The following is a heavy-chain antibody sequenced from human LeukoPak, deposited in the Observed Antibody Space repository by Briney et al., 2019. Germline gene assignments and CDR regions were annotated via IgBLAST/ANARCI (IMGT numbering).Heavy chain of an antibody. CDR2: ISSSGSTI. Sequence: GGSLRLSCAASGFTFSDYYMSWIRQAPGKGLEWVSYISSSGSTIYYADSVKGRSTISRDNAKNSLYLQMNSLRAEDTAVYYCARDPGLIVGAITGWYFDLWGRGTLVTVSS. CDR3: ARDPGLIVGAITGWYFDL. V-gene: IGHV3-11*01. CDR1: GFTFSDYY. J-gene: IGHJ2*01. D-gene: IGHD1-26*01.